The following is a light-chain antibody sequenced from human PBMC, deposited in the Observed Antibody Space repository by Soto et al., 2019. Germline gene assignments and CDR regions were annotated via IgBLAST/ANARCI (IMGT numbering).Light chain of an antibody. CDR3: QQYNDWPRT. J-gene: IGKJ1*01. Sequence: EIVMTQSPGTLSVSPGERVTLSCRASQSLRSNLAWYQQKPGQAPRLLIYDTSTRATGIPARFSGSGSGTEFTLTISSLQSEDFAVYYCQQYNDWPRTFGQGTKVEVK. CDR1: QSLRSN. V-gene: IGKV3-15*01. CDR2: DTS.